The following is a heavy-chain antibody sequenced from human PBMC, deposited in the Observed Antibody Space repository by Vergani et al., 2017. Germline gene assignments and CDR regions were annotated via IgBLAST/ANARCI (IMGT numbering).Heavy chain of an antibody. Sequence: QVQLVESAGGVVQPGGSLRLSCAASGFPFNNFGMHWIRQAPGKGLEWLAYIGKDGINTRYRDAVKGRFTVSRDNSKNILYLQMDSLRSEDTALYYCATYLRDSTDGLPDSWGPGTLVIVSS. CDR1: GFPFNNFG. CDR2: IGKDGINT. V-gene: IGHV3-30*02. J-gene: IGHJ4*02. D-gene: IGHD2-21*02. CDR3: ATYLRDSTDGLPDS.